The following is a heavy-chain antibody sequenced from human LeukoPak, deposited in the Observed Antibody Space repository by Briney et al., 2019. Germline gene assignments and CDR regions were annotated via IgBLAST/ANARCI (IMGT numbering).Heavy chain of an antibody. Sequence: GGSLRLSCAASGFTFSTYGMHWVRQAPGKGLEWVPFIRYDGSNKYYADSVKGRFTISRDNSNKTLYLQMNSLRAEDTAVYYFAKLVRQSTTRCFWGQGTRVTVSS. J-gene: IGHJ4*02. CDR2: IRYDGSNK. CDR1: GFTFSTYG. D-gene: IGHD2-2*01. CDR3: AKLVRQSTTRCF. V-gene: IGHV3-30*02.